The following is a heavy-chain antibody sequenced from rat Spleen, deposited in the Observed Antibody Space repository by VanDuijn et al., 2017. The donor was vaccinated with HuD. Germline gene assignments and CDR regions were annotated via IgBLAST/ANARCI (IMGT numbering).Heavy chain of an antibody. J-gene: IGHJ2*01. CDR2: ISPGGGNT. V-gene: IGHV5-25*01. D-gene: IGHD1-9*01. CDR3: ARRHYGYTDYFDY. Sequence: EVQLVESGGGLVQPGRSLKLSCAASGFTFSDYYMAWVRQDSTKGLEWVASISPGGGNTYYPDSVKGRFTISRDNAKSTLSLQVDSLRSEDTATYYCARRHYGYTDYFDYWGQGVMVTVSS. CDR1: GFTFSDYY.